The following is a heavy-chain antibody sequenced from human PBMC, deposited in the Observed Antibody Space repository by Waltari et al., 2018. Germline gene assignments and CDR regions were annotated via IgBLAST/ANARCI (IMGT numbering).Heavy chain of an antibody. D-gene: IGHD3-16*02. CDR1: GYSISSGYY. V-gene: IGHV4-38-2*02. J-gene: IGHJ4*02. Sequence: QVQLQESGPGLVKPSETLSLTCTVSGYSISSGYYWGWIRQPPGKGLEWIGSIYHSGSTYYNPSLKSRVTISVDTSKNQFSLKLSSVTAADTAVYYCARGANYDYIWGSYRHDYWGQGTLVTVSS. CDR2: IYHSGST. CDR3: ARGANYDYIWGSYRHDY.